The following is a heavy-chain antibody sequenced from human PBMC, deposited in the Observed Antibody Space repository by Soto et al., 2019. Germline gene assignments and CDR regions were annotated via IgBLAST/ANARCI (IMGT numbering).Heavy chain of an antibody. CDR2: INHSGST. D-gene: IGHD6-13*01. CDR1: GGSFSGYY. Sequence: PSETLSLTCAVYGGSFSGYYWSWIRQPPGKGLEWIGEINHSGSTNYNPSLKSRVTISVDTSKNQFSLKLSSVTAADTAVYYCARVLVRIAAAGIRTYNWFDPWGQGTLVTVSS. J-gene: IGHJ5*02. CDR3: ARVLVRIAAAGIRTYNWFDP. V-gene: IGHV4-34*01.